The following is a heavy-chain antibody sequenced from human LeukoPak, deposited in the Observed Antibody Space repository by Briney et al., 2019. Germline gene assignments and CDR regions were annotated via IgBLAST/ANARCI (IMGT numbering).Heavy chain of an antibody. V-gene: IGHV4-61*02. CDR2: IYTSGST. J-gene: IGHJ2*01. D-gene: IGHD3-22*01. CDR1: GGSISSGSYY. CDR3: ARGVRYYYDSSGYTDWYFDL. Sequence: PSQTLSLTCTVSGGSISSGSYYWSWIRQPAGKGLEWIGRIYTSGSTNYNPSLKSRVTISVDTSKNQFSLKLSSVTAADTAVYYRARGVRYYYDSSGYTDWYFDLWGRGTLVTVSS.